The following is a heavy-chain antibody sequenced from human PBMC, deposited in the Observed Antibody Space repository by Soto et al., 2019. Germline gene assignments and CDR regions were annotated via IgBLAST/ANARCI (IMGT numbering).Heavy chain of an antibody. D-gene: IGHD6-13*01. CDR3: VRDSSSWFYYYYGMDV. V-gene: IGHV1-18*01. Sequence: QVQLKQSGPEVRKPGASVRVSCKASGYIFTNFGISWVRQAPGQGFEWMGWISGYNDNTHYAQKLQGRVSRTTDTSTGTAYMDLRSLRSDDTAIYYCVRDSSSWFYYYYGMDVWGQGTTVTVSS. J-gene: IGHJ6*02. CDR2: ISGYNDNT. CDR1: GYIFTNFG.